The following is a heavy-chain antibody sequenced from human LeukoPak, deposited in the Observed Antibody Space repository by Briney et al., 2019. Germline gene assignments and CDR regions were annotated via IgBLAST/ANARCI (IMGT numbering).Heavy chain of an antibody. V-gene: IGHV3-48*01. J-gene: IGHJ4*02. CDR2: ISSSSSTI. CDR1: GFTFSSYS. Sequence: GSLRLSCAASGFTFSSYSMNWVRQAPGKGLEWVSYISSSSSTIYYADSVKGRFTISRDNAKNSLYLQMNSLRAEDTALYYCAKTTHSGYDPYEYYFDYWGQGTLVTVSS. CDR3: AKTTHSGYDPYEYYFDY. D-gene: IGHD5-12*01.